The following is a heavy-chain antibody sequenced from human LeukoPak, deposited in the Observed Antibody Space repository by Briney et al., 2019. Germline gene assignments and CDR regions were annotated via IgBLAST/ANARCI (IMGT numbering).Heavy chain of an antibody. Sequence: GGSLRLSCAASGFTVSSNYMSWVRQAPGKGLEWVSVIYSGGSTYYADSVKGRFTISRDNSKNTLYLQMNSLGAEDTAVYYCAKYGARAGLDVWGQGTTVTVSS. J-gene: IGHJ6*02. CDR2: IYSGGST. D-gene: IGHD4/OR15-4a*01. V-gene: IGHV3-66*01. CDR1: GFTVSSNY. CDR3: AKYGARAGLDV.